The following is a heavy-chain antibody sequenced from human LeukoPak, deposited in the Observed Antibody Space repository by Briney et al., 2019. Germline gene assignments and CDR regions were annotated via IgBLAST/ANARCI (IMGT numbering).Heavy chain of an antibody. CDR1: GFTFSSYG. Sequence: GGSLRLSCAASGFTFSSYGMHWVRQAPGQGLEWMGWINPNSGGTNYAQKFQGWVTMTRDTSISTAYMELSRLRSDDTAVYYCARDLTYSGSYYVFDYWGQGTLVTVSS. CDR2: INPNSGGT. V-gene: IGHV1-2*04. D-gene: IGHD1-26*01. J-gene: IGHJ4*02. CDR3: ARDLTYSGSYYVFDY.